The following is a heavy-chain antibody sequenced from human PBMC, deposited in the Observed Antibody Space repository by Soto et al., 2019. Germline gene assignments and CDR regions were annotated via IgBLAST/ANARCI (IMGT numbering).Heavy chain of an antibody. J-gene: IGHJ4*02. CDR2: IFWNDDR. D-gene: IGHD2-15*01. CDR3: AHRPSTAPGYFDY. V-gene: IGHV2-5*01. CDR1: GSSLSTNGVG. Sequence: QITLKESGPTLVKPTQTLTLTCAFSGSSLSTNGVGLAWFRQPPGKALEWLALIFWNDDRRYSPSLKSRLTIVTDTSKNQVVLTMTDMDPVDTAPYYCAHRPSTAPGYFDYWGQGTLVTVSS.